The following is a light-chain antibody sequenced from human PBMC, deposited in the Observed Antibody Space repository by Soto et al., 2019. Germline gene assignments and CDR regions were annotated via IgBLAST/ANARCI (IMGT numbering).Light chain of an antibody. CDR2: EVS. CDR1: SSDVGNYDH. Sequence: QSALTQPPSVSGSPGQSVTISCTGTSSDVGNYDHVSWYQQSPGTAPKLIIYEVSSRPSGVPARFSGSKSGNTASLTISGLQAEDEADYYCNLYTSSSTYVFGSGTQLTVL. CDR3: NLYTSSSTYV. J-gene: IGLJ7*01. V-gene: IGLV2-18*01.